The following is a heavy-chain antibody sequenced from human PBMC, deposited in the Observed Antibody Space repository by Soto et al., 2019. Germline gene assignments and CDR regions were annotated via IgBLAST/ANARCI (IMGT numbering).Heavy chain of an antibody. CDR2: FDPEDGET. V-gene: IGHV1-24*01. D-gene: IGHD3-22*01. Sequence: ASVKVSCKVSGYTLTELSMHWVRQAPGKGLEWMGGFDPEDGETIYAQKFQGRVTMTEDTSTDTAYIELSSLRSEDTAVYYCATAPQTYYYDSSGYYYGYWGQGTLVTVSS. CDR3: ATAPQTYYYDSSGYYYGY. CDR1: GYTLTELS. J-gene: IGHJ4*02.